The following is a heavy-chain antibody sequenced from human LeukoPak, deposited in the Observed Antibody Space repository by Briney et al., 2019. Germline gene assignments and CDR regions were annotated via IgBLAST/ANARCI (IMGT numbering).Heavy chain of an antibody. CDR3: ATGSYYNVGFDY. Sequence: SETLSLTCTVSGCSISSSSYYCGWIRQPPGKGLEWIGSIYYSGSTYYNPSVKSRVNISVDTSKNQFSLKLSSVTAADTAVYYCATGSYYNVGFDYWGQGTLVTVSS. CDR1: GCSISSSSYY. J-gene: IGHJ4*02. CDR2: IYYSGST. D-gene: IGHD3-10*01. V-gene: IGHV4-39*01.